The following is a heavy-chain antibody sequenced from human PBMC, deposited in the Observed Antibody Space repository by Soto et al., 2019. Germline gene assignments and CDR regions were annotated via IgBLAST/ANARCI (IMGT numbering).Heavy chain of an antibody. D-gene: IGHD3-10*01. CDR2: IIPILGIA. J-gene: IGHJ4*02. CDR1: GGTFSSYT. Sequence: SXKVSCKASGGTFSSYTISWVRQAPGQGLEWMGRIIPILGIANYAQKFQGRVTITADKSTSTAYMELSSLRSEDTAVYYCARDYRITMVRGVTVFDYWGQGTLVTVSS. V-gene: IGHV1-69*04. CDR3: ARDYRITMVRGVTVFDY.